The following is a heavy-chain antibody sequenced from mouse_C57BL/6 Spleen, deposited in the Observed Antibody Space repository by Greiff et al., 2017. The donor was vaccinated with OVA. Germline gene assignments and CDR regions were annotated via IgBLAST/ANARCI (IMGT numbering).Heavy chain of an antibody. CDR2: IDPETGGT. CDR1: GYTFTDYE. CDR3: TRSGGNYVPWFAY. J-gene: IGHJ3*01. D-gene: IGHD2-1*01. Sequence: VQLQQSGAELVRPGASVTLSCKASGYTFTDYEMHWVKQTPVHGLEWIGAIDPETGGTAYNQKFKGKAILTADKSSSTAYMELRSLTSEASAVYYCTRSGGNYVPWFAYWGQGTLVTVSA. V-gene: IGHV1-15*01.